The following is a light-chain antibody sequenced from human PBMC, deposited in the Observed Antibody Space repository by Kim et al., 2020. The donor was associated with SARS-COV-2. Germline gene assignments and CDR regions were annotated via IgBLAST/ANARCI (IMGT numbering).Light chain of an antibody. CDR2: GAS. CDR1: QSVSSN. CDR3: QQYNNWPQT. V-gene: IGKV3-15*01. Sequence: VSPGERATPSCRASQSVSSNLAWYQQKPGQAPRLLSYGASTRATGIPARFSGSGSGTEFTLTISSLQSEDFAVYYCQQYNNWPQTFGQGTKVDIK. J-gene: IGKJ1*01.